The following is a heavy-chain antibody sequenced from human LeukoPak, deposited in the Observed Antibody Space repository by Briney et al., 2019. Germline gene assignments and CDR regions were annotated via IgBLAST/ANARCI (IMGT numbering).Heavy chain of an antibody. D-gene: IGHD1-26*01. CDR2: IKQDGSEK. J-gene: IGHJ4*02. V-gene: IGHV3-7*01. CDR3: AREAFLVGATFDY. Sequence: PGGSLRLSCAASGFTFSSYWMSWVRQAPGKGLEWVANIKQDGSEKYYVDSVKGRFTISRDNAKNSLYLQMNSLRAEDMAVYYCAREAFLVGATFDYWGQGTLVTVSS. CDR1: GFTFSSYW.